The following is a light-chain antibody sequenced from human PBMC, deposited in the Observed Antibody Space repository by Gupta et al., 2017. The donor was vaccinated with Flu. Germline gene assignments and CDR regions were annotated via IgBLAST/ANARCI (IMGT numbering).Light chain of an antibody. Sequence: VSAAPGQKVTISCSGSSSNIGNNYVSWCQQLPGKAPKRLIYQNSERPSGIPDRFSGSKSGTSATLDITGLQTGDEADYYCGTWDNSLSVYVFGTGTKVTVL. J-gene: IGLJ1*01. CDR1: SSNIGNNY. CDR2: QNS. V-gene: IGLV1-51*02. CDR3: GTWDNSLSVYV.